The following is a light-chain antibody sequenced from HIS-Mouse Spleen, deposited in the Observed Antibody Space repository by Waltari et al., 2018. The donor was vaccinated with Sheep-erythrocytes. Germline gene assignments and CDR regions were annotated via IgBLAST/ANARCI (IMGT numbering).Light chain of an antibody. CDR2: QDS. CDR3: CSYAGSYNHV. Sequence: SYELTQPPSVSVSPGQTASITCSGDKLGEKYACWYQQKPGQSPVLVIYQDSKRPSGIPERFSGSNSGNTATLTISGTQAMDEAEYYCCSYAGSYNHVFATGTKVTVL. V-gene: IGLV3-1*01. CDR1: KLGEKY. J-gene: IGLJ1*01.